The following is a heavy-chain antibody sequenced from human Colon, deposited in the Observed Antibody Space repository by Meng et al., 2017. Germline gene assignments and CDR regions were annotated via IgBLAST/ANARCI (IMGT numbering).Heavy chain of an antibody. D-gene: IGHD5-18*01. V-gene: IGHV3-11*04. CDR2: ISSSGSTI. CDR1: GFTFSDYY. CDR3: ARDLRPDRVDTAMVTIAGGGNTQDY. J-gene: IGHJ4*02. Sequence: GESLKISCAASGFTFSDYYMSWIRQAPGKGLEWVSYISSSGSTIYYADSVKGRFTISRDNAKNSLYLQMHSLRAEDTAVYYCARDLRPDRVDTAMVTIAGGGNTQDYWGQGTLVTVSS.